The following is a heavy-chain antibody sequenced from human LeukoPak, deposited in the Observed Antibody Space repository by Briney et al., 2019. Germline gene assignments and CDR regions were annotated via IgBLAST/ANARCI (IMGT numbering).Heavy chain of an antibody. J-gene: IGHJ4*02. CDR1: GGSFSGYY. V-gene: IGHV4-34*01. CDR3: ARGQPRFLEWLLMRHLPFDY. CDR2: INHSGST. Sequence: SETLSLTCAVYGGSFSGYYWSWIRQPPGKGLEWIGEINHSGSTNYNPSLKSRVTISVDTSKNQFSLKLSSVTAADTAVYYCARGQPRFLEWLLMRHLPFDYWGQGTLVTVSS. D-gene: IGHD3-3*01.